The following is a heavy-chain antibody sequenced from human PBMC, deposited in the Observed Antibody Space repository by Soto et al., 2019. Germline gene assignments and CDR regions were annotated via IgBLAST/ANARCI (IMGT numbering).Heavy chain of an antibody. CDR1: GFTFSSYS. Sequence: HPGGSLRLSCAASGFTFSSYSMNWVRQAPGKGLEWVSYISSSSSTIYYADSVKGRFTISRDNAKNSLYLQMNSLRDEGTAVYYCARDQGVCSGGSCYGYYYYYGMDVWGQGTTVTVSS. D-gene: IGHD2-15*01. J-gene: IGHJ6*02. CDR3: ARDQGVCSGGSCYGYYYYYGMDV. CDR2: ISSSSSTI. V-gene: IGHV3-48*02.